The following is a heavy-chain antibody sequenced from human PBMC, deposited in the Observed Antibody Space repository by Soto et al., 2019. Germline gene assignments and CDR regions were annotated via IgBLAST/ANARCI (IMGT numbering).Heavy chain of an antibody. CDR1: GFTFSSYS. CDR3: ARDKDWAFDY. V-gene: IGHV3-48*03. Sequence: HPGGSLRLSCVASGFTFSSYSMVWVRQAPGKGLEWVSYIFVTGGTIYYADSVKGRFTVSRDNAKNSLFLLMSSLRAEDTAGDYCARDKDWAFDYWGQGTQVTVAS. D-gene: IGHD3-9*01. J-gene: IGHJ4*02. CDR2: IFVTGGTI.